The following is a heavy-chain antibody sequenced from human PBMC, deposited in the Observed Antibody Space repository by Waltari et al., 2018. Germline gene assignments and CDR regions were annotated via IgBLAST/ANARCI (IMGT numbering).Heavy chain of an antibody. CDR3: ARGPVLYYYDSSGFQRDFDY. Sequence: GAEVKKPGASVKVSCKASGYTFTSYGISWVRQAPGQGLEWMGWISAYNGNTNYAQKLQGRVTMTTDTSTSTAYMELRSLRSDDTAVYYCARGPVLYYYDSSGFQRDFDYWGQGTLVTVSS. CDR1: GYTFTSYG. D-gene: IGHD3-22*01. J-gene: IGHJ4*02. CDR2: ISAYNGNT. V-gene: IGHV1-18*01.